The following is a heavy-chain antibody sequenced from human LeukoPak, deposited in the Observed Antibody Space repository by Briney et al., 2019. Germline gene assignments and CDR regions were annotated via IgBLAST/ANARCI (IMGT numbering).Heavy chain of an antibody. D-gene: IGHD5-18*01. CDR3: ARQGYGKYNWFDP. Sequence: PGESLQISCQGSGSHFTSYWIGWVRPLPGKGLEWMGIIYPGDSDTRYSPSFQGQVTISADKSISTAYLQWSSLKASDTAMYYCARQGYGKYNWFDPWGQGTLVTVSS. V-gene: IGHV5-51*01. J-gene: IGHJ5*02. CDR1: GSHFTSYW. CDR2: IYPGDSDT.